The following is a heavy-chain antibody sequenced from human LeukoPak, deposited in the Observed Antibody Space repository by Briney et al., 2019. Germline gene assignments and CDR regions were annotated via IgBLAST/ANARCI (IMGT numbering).Heavy chain of an antibody. CDR2: INPNSGGT. CDR1: GYTLTELS. D-gene: IGHD2-2*02. J-gene: IGHJ4*02. V-gene: IGHV1-2*02. CDR3: ARDEEVIVVVPAAIRLGYYFDY. Sequence: ASVKVSCKVSGYTLTELSMHWVRQAPGQGLEWMGWINPNSGGTNYAQKFQGRVTMTRDTSISTAYMELSRLRSDDTAVYYCARDEEVIVVVPAAIRLGYYFDYWGQGTLVTVSS.